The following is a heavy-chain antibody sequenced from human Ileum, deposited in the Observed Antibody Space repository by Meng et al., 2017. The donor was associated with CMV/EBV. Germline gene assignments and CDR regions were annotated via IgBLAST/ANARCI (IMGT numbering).Heavy chain of an antibody. D-gene: IGHD5-24*01. CDR3: VRNLLNRDNNIDY. Sequence: GESLKISCAASGFTIDIYEMNWVRQTPGRGLEWVSLITSDGNTKYYADSVEGRFTISSDNAKNSLLLQMRNLRDEDTAVYYCVRNLLNRDNNIDYWGQGTLVTVSS. CDR1: GFTIDIYE. J-gene: IGHJ4*02. CDR2: ITSDGNTK. V-gene: IGHV3-48*03.